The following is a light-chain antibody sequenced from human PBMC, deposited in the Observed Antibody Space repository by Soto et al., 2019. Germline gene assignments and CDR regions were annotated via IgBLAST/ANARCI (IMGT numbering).Light chain of an antibody. CDR3: GGWDGSLSVVL. J-gene: IGLJ2*01. CDR2: DSD. V-gene: IGLV1-51*01. CDR1: SANIGGNY. Sequence: QSVLTQPPSVSAAPGQTVTISCSGSSANIGGNYVSWYQHIPGTAPKLVIYDSDKRPSEIPDRFSGSKSGTSATLDITGLQIGDEADYYCGGWDGSLSVVLFGGGTKVTVL.